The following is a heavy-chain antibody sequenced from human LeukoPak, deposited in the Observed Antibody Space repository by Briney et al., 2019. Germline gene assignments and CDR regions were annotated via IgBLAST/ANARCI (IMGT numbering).Heavy chain of an antibody. V-gene: IGHV4-59*08. CDR1: GGSFSTYY. J-gene: IGHJ4*02. CDR3: ARSGDEYDSTGFDH. Sequence: SETLSLTCSIFGGSFSTYYWTWVRQPPGKSLEWIGCVYYTGSTVYNPSLRSRLALSIDTSNKQFSLKLDSVTAADTAVYFCARSGDEYDSTGFDHWGQGILVTVSS. CDR2: VYYTGST. D-gene: IGHD2/OR15-2a*01.